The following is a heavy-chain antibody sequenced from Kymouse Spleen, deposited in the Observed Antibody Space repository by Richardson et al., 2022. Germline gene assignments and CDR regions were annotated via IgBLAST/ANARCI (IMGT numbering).Heavy chain of an antibody. CDR1: GGSISSGGYY. D-gene: IGHD6-19*01. CDR3: ARGIAVAGTGLYYFDY. J-gene: IGHJ4*02. V-gene: IGHV4-31*03. Sequence: QVQLQESGPGLVKPSQTLSLTCTVSGGSISSGGYYWSWIRQHPGKGLEWIGYIYYSGSTYYNPSLKSRVTISVDTSKNQFSLKLSSVTAADTAVYYCARGIAVAGTGLYYFDYWGQGTLVTVSS. CDR2: IYYSGST.